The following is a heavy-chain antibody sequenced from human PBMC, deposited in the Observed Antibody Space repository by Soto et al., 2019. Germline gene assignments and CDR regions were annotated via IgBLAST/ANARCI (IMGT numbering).Heavy chain of an antibody. D-gene: IGHD4-17*01. CDR2: IYYSGST. J-gene: IGHJ4*02. CDR3: SRNYGGKSGLTYYF. Sequence: SETLSLTCTVSGGSISSGGYYWSWIRQHPGKGLEWIGYIYYSGSTYYNPSLKSRVTISVDTSKNQFSLKLSSVTAADTAVYYCSRNYGGKSGLTYYFWGQGTLVPVSS. CDR1: GGSISSGGYY. V-gene: IGHV4-31*03.